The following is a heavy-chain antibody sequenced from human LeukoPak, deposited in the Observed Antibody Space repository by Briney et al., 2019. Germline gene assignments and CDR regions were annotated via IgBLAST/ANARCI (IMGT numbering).Heavy chain of an antibody. CDR2: ISAYNGNT. CDR3: CSLDYYGSGSYYPLPRN. J-gene: IGHJ4*02. Sequence: ASVKVSCKASGYTFTKYGVSWVRQAPGQGLEWMGWISAYNGNTNYAQKLQGRVTMTTDTSTSTAYMELRSLRSDDTAVYYCCSLDYYGSGSYYPLPRNWGQGTLVTVSS. V-gene: IGHV1-18*01. D-gene: IGHD3-10*01. CDR1: GYTFTKYG.